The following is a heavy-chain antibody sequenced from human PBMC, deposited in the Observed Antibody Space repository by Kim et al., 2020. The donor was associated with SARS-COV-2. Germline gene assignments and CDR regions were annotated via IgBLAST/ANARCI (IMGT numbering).Heavy chain of an antibody. D-gene: IGHD6-13*01. CDR3: ATEPSIAAVGTEDYYYG. CDR1: GFTFSSYA. V-gene: IGHV3-30*04. Sequence: GGSLRLSCAASGFTFSSYAMHWVRQAPGKGLEWVAVISFDGSNKYYADSVKGRFTISRDNSKNTLYLQMNSLRAEDTAVYYCATEPSIAAVGTEDYYYG. CDR2: ISFDGSNK. J-gene: IGHJ6*01.